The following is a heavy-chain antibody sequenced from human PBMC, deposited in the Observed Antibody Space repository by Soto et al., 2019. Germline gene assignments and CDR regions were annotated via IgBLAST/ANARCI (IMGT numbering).Heavy chain of an antibody. V-gene: IGHV1-69*12. J-gene: IGHJ2*01. Sequence: QVQLVQAGAEVKKPGSSVKVSCKASGGTFSSYAISWVRQAPGQGLEWMGGIIPIFGTTNYAQKFQGRVTITADESTSXXYMELSSPRSEGTAVYYWARVVTVVKSFHYWYFDLWGRGTLVTVSS. CDR1: GGTFSSYA. CDR3: ARVVTVVKSFHYWYFDL. CDR2: IIPIFGTT. D-gene: IGHD2-15*01.